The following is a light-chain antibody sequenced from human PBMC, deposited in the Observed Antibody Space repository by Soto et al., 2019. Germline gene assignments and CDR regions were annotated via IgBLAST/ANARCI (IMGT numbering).Light chain of an antibody. V-gene: IGLV2-14*01. J-gene: IGLJ1*01. CDR1: SSDVGGYNY. CDR3: SSYTSSSPYV. CDR2: EVS. Sequence: QSVLTQPAYVSGSPGQSITISCTGTSSDVGGYNYVSWYQQHPGKAPKLMIYEVSNRPSGVSNRFSGSKSGNTASLTISGLQAEDEPDYYCSSYTSSSPYVFGTGTKLTVL.